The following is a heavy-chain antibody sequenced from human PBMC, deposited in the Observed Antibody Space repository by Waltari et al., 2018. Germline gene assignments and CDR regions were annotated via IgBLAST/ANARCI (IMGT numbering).Heavy chain of an antibody. Sequence: QVQLVESGGGVVQPGRSLRLSCEAFDFTFSSYAMPWVRQAPGKGLEWVAVISYNGRNIYYVDSVKGRFTISRDNSKKTLYMQMNSLRAEDTAVYYCARDYCDRTNCHGMDVWGQGTTVTVSS. V-gene: IGHV3-30*04. J-gene: IGHJ6*02. D-gene: IGHD3-22*01. CDR1: DFTFSSYA. CDR3: ARDYCDRTNCHGMDV. CDR2: ISYNGRNI.